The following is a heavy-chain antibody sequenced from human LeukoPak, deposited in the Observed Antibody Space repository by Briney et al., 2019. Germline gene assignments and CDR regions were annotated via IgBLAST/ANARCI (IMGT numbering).Heavy chain of an antibody. Sequence: GGSLRLSCAASGFTFSSYGMHWVRQAPGKGLEWVAVISYDGSNKYYADSVKGRFTTSRDNSKDTLYLQMNSLRAEDTAVYYCAKDLWGFGYCSSTSCYYFDYWGQGTLVTVSS. D-gene: IGHD2-2*03. CDR2: ISYDGSNK. CDR1: GFTFSSYG. CDR3: AKDLWGFGYCSSTSCYYFDY. V-gene: IGHV3-30*18. J-gene: IGHJ4*02.